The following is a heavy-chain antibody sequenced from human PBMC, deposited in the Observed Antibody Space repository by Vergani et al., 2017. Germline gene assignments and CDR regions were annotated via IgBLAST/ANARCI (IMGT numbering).Heavy chain of an antibody. CDR1: GFTFNQYG. J-gene: IGHJ5*02. D-gene: IGHD1-14*01. CDR2: TWYDGNNK. Sequence: QVQLVESGGGVVQPGRSLRLSCAASGFTFNQYGMHWVRQAPGTGLEWVAVTWYDGNNKQYADSVKGRFTISRDNSKSTMYLQMNSLRDEDTGVYYCARDLRLLYNRFDPWGKGTLVTVSS. V-gene: IGHV3-33*01. CDR3: ARDLRLLYNRFDP.